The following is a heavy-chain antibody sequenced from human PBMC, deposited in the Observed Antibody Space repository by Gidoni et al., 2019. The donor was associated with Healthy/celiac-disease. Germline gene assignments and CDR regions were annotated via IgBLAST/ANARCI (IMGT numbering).Heavy chain of an antibody. V-gene: IGHV1-18*04. D-gene: IGHD7-27*01. CDR2: ISAYNGNT. J-gene: IGHJ6*03. CDR3: ARDEPRRRTGEDYYYYYMDV. CDR1: GYNFTSYG. Sequence: QVQLVQSSAEVKKPGASVKVSCKAPGYNFTSYGISGVRQAPGQGREWMGWISAYNGNTNDAQKLQGRVTMTTDTSTSTAYMELRSLRSDDTAVYYCARDEPRRRTGEDYYYYYMDVWGKGTTVTVSS.